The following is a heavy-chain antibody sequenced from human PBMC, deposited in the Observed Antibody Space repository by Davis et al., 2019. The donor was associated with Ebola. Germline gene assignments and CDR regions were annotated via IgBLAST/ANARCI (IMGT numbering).Heavy chain of an antibody. D-gene: IGHD3-22*01. CDR3: ARGIDYYNSSGYYHAEYFQH. CDR2: IYSGGST. V-gene: IGHV3-53*01. J-gene: IGHJ1*01. CDR1: GFTVSSNY. Sequence: GESLKISCAASGFTVSSNYMSWVRQAPGKGLEWVSVIYSGGSTYYADSVKGRFTISRDNSKNTLYPQMNSLRAEDTAVYYCARGIDYYNSSGYYHAEYFQHWGQGTLVTVSS.